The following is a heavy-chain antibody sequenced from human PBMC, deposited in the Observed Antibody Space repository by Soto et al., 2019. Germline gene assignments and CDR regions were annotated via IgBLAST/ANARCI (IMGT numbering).Heavy chain of an antibody. Sequence: SETLSLTCAVSGVSISSTNWWSWVRQSPGKGLEWIGDIYHSGTTNYNPSLTSRLTISVDKSNNQFSLRLTSVTAADTAVYYCASYASGRFHLAFEIWGQGTMVTVSS. V-gene: IGHV4-4*02. J-gene: IGHJ3*02. D-gene: IGHD3-10*01. CDR1: GVSISSTNW. CDR3: ASYASGRFHLAFEI. CDR2: IYHSGTT.